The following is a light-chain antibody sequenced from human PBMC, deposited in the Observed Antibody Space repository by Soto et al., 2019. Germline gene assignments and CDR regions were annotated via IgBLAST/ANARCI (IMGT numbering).Light chain of an antibody. V-gene: IGLV2-14*03. CDR1: SSDVGGYNY. CDR3: SSYTASSTYV. CDR2: DVS. Sequence: QSALTQPASVSGSPGQSITISCTGTSSDVGGYNYVSWYQHHPGKAPKLMIFDVSNRPSGVSNRFSGSKSGNTASLTIPGLQAEDEADYYCSSYTASSTYVFGTGTKVTV. J-gene: IGLJ1*01.